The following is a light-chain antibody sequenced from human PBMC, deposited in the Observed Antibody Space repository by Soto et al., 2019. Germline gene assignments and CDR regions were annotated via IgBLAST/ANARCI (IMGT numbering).Light chain of an antibody. J-gene: IGKJ1*01. CDR2: AAS. V-gene: IGKV1-39*01. CDR1: QSIDSF. CDR3: QQSYNTPWT. Sequence: DIQMTQSPSSLSASVGDTVSITCRASQSIDSFLNWFHQQPGKAPKLLIYAASTLQAGVPSRFSGSGSGTDFTLTISSLQPEDFATYYCQQSYNTPWTFGQGTKVDIK.